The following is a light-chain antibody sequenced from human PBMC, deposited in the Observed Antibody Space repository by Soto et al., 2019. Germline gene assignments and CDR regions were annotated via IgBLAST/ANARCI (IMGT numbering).Light chain of an antibody. J-gene: IGLJ2*01. Sequence: QSALTQPASVSGSPGQSITISCTGTSSDVGGYNYVSWYQQHPGKAPKLMIYDVSYRPSGVSNRFSGSKSGNTPSLTISGLQAEDEADYYCSSYTSNNTPHVVFGGGTKLTVL. V-gene: IGLV2-14*01. CDR1: SSDVGGYNY. CDR3: SSYTSNNTPHVV. CDR2: DVS.